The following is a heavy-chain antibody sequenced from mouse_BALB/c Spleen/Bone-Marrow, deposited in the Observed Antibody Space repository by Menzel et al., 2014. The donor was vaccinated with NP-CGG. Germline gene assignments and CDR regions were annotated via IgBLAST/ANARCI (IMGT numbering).Heavy chain of an antibody. CDR3: TRSLYGNYVMDF. V-gene: IGHV1-15*01. D-gene: IGHD2-1*01. CDR1: GYTFTDYE. Sequence: QVQLQQPGAELVRPGASVALSCKASGYTFTDYEMHWVKQTPVHGLEWIGAIDPETGGTAYNQKFKGKATLTADKSPSTAYMELRSLTSEDSAVYYCTRSLYGNYVMDFWGQGTSVTVSS. CDR2: IDPETGGT. J-gene: IGHJ4*01.